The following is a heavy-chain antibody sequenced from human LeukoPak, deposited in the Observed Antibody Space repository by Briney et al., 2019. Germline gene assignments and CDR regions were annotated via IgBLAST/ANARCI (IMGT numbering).Heavy chain of an antibody. CDR3: ARGGGVGYYYYYMDV. J-gene: IGHJ6*03. CDR2: IYSGGTT. D-gene: IGHD1-26*01. V-gene: IGHV3-53*01. Sequence: GGSLRLSCAASGLTVSSNYMSWVRQAPGKGLEWVSVIYSGGTTYYADSAKGRFTISRDNSKNTLYLQMNSLRAEDTAVYYCARGGGVGYYYYYMDVWGKGTTVTVSS. CDR1: GLTVSSNY.